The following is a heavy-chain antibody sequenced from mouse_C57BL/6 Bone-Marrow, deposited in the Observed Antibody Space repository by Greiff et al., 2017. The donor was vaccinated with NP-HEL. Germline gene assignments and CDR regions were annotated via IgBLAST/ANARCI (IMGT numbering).Heavy chain of an antibody. Sequence: QVQLQQSGPELVKPGASVKISCKASGYAFSSSWMNWVKQRPGKGLEWIGRIYPGDGDTNYNGKFKGKATLTADKSSSTAYMQLSSLTSEDSAVYFCARGDYGGHFDVWGTGTTVTVSS. D-gene: IGHD1-2*01. CDR3: ARGDYGGHFDV. J-gene: IGHJ1*03. CDR2: IYPGDGDT. CDR1: GYAFSSSW. V-gene: IGHV1-82*01.